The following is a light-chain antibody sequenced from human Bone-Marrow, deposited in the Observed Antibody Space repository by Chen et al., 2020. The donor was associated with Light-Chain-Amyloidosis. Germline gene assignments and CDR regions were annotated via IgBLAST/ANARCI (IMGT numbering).Light chain of an antibody. Sequence: QSALTQPASVSGSPGQPITISCTGTSSYVGSYNLVSWYQQHPGKVPNLMIYDDSKRPSGVSDRFSGSKSGNTASLTISGLQAEDEADYYCSSYAGGTTFVIFGGGTKLTVL. J-gene: IGLJ2*01. V-gene: IGLV2-23*02. CDR2: DDS. CDR3: SSYAGGTTFVI. CDR1: SSYVGSYNL.